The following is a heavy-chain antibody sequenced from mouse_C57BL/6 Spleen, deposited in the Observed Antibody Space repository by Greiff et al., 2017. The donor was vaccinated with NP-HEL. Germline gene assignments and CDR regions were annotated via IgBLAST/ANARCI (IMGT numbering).Heavy chain of an antibody. V-gene: IGHV1-7*01. CDR3: ERPGYAMDY. CDR1: GYTFTSYW. D-gene: IGHD2-2*01. Sequence: VLLQQSGAELAKPGASVKLSCKASGYTFTSYWMHWVKQRPGQGLEWIGYINPISGYTNYNQTFKDQATLTADNSSSTAYMQLSSLTYEDSAVNYCERPGYAMDYWGQGTTLTVSS. CDR2: INPISGYT. J-gene: IGHJ2*01.